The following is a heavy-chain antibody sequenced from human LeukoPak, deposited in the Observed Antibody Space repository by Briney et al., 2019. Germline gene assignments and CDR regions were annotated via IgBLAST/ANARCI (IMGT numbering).Heavy chain of an antibody. CDR1: GGSISSYY. D-gene: IGHD1-26*01. Sequence: SETLSLTCTVSGGSISSYYWSWIRQPPGKGLEWIGYIYYSGSTNYNPSLKSRVTISVDTSKNQFSLKLSSVTAADTAVYYCARSVVGATSWFDPWGQGTLVTVSS. CDR2: IYYSGST. J-gene: IGHJ5*02. CDR3: ARSVVGATSWFDP. V-gene: IGHV4-59*01.